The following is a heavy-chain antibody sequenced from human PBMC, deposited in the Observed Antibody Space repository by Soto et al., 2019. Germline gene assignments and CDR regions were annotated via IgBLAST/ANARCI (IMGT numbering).Heavy chain of an antibody. CDR1: GFTFSSYW. V-gene: IGHV3-7*05. CDR3: AGGSWNDFDY. J-gene: IGHJ4*02. D-gene: IGHD1-1*01. Sequence: PGGSLSLSCAASGFTFSSYWMSWVRRAPGKGLEWVANIKQDGSEKYYVDSVKGRFTISRDNAKNSLYLQMNSLRAEDTAVYYCAGGSWNDFDYWGQGTLVTVSS. CDR2: IKQDGSEK.